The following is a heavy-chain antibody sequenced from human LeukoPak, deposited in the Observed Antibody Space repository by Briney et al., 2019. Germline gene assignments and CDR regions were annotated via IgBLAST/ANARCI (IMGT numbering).Heavy chain of an antibody. V-gene: IGHV3-21*01. Sequence: GGSLRLSCAASGSTFSSYSMNWVRQAPGKGLEWVSSISSSSSYIYYADSVKGRFTISRDNAKNSLYLQMNSLRAEDTAVYYCARDLDLVVVNDGTDVWGQGTTVTVSS. CDR2: ISSSSSYI. CDR1: GSTFSSYS. J-gene: IGHJ6*02. CDR3: ARDLDLVVVNDGTDV. D-gene: IGHD2-15*01.